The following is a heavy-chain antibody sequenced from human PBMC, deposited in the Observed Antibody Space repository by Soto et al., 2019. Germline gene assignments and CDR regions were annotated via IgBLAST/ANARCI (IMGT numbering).Heavy chain of an antibody. D-gene: IGHD5-18*01. J-gene: IGHJ4*02. CDR2: IRSKVYGGTT. Sequence: GGSLRLSCTASGFTFGDYAMSWFRQAPGKGLEWVGFIRSKVYGGTTEYAASVKGRFTISRDDSKSIAYLQMNSLKTEDIAVYYCTRADTAMVVDYWGQGTLVTVSS. CDR1: GFTFGDYA. CDR3: TRADTAMVVDY. V-gene: IGHV3-49*03.